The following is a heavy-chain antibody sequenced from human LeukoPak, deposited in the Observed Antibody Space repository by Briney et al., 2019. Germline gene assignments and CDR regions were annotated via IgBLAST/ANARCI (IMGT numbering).Heavy chain of an antibody. CDR3: AKDVYCSSTSCYRPKYYYGMDV. CDR2: ISYDGSNK. CDR1: GFTFSSYG. Sequence: PGGSLRLSCAASGFTFSSYGMHWVRQAPGKGLEWVAVISYDGSNKYYADSVKGRFTISRDNSKNTLYLQMNSLRAKDTAVYYCAKDVYCSSTSCYRPKYYYGMDVWGKGTTVTVSS. V-gene: IGHV3-30*18. J-gene: IGHJ6*04. D-gene: IGHD2-2*01.